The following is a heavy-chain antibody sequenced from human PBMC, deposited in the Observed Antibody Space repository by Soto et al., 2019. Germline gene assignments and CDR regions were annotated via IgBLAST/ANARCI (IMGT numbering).Heavy chain of an antibody. CDR1: GFTFSSYW. CDR2: INSDGSTT. CDR3: ARSGYYGSGVMDV. Sequence: PGGSLRLSCASSGFTFSSYWMHWVRQAPGKGLVWVSRINSDGSTTSYADSVKGRFTISRDNAKNTLYLQMNSLRAEDTAVYYCARSGYYGSGVMDVWGKGTTVTVSS. V-gene: IGHV3-74*01. J-gene: IGHJ6*03. D-gene: IGHD3-10*01.